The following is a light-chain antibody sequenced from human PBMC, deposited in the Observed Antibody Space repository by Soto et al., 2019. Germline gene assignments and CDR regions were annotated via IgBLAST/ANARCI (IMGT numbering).Light chain of an antibody. CDR2: AAS. CDR3: QKYNSAPLT. J-gene: IGKJ4*01. V-gene: IGKV1-39*01. CDR1: QRISNY. Sequence: DIQMTQSPSSLSASVGDRVTITCRANQRISNYLNWYQQKPGKAPNLVISAASSLQSGVPSRFSGGGSGTDFTLTISSLQPEDVATYYCQKYNSAPLTFXGGTKADSK.